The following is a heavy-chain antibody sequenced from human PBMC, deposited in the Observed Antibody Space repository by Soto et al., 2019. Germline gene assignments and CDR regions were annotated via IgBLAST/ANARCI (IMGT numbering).Heavy chain of an antibody. CDR3: AKDRSARPRPSYYGMDV. CDR2: ISYDGSNK. CDR1: GFTFSSYG. J-gene: IGHJ6*02. Sequence: GGSLRLSCAASGFTFSSYGMHWVRQAPGKGLEWVAVISYDGSNKYYADSVKGRFTISRDNSKNTLYLQMNSLRAEDTAVYYCAKDRSARPRPSYYGMDVWGQGTTVTVSS. V-gene: IGHV3-30*18. D-gene: IGHD6-6*01.